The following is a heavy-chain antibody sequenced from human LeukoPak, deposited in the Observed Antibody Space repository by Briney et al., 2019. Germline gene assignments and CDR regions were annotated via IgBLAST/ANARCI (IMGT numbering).Heavy chain of an antibody. Sequence: PGGSRRLSCAASGFTSGIYAVSWVRQAPGKGLEWVSAFSGGGDSYYADSVKGRFTISRDNSKKILYLQMNSLRAEDTAVYYCGKEVERHFDLKYWGQGTLVTVSS. CDR1: GFTSGIYA. V-gene: IGHV3-23*01. CDR2: FSGGGDS. J-gene: IGHJ4*02. CDR3: GKEVERHFDLKY.